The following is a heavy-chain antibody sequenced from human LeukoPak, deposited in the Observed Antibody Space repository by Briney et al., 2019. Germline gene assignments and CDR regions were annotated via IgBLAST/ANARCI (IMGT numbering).Heavy chain of an antibody. CDR3: AKDIRRSGGSIDY. J-gene: IGHJ4*02. V-gene: IGHV3-9*01. CDR2: ISWNSGSI. D-gene: IGHD2-15*01. CDR1: VFTFVDYA. Sequence: GWSLRLSCAASVFTFVDYAMHWVRQAPGKGLEWVSGISWNSGSIGYADSVKGRFTISRDNAKNSLYLQMNSLRAEDTALYYCAKDIRRSGGSIDYWGQGTLVTVSS.